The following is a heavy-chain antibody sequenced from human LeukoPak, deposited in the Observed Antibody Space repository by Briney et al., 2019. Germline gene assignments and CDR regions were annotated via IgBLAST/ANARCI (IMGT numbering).Heavy chain of an antibody. CDR2: INGDGSEK. Sequence: GGSLRLSCAASGFTFGTYWMSWVRQAPGKGLEWVANINGDGSEKYFAGSVKGRFAISRDNARNSLFLQMNSLRAEDTAVYYCARARYCSSGNCYKDYWGQGSLVTVSS. CDR3: ARARYCSSGNCYKDY. J-gene: IGHJ4*02. V-gene: IGHV3-7*01. CDR1: GFTFGTYW. D-gene: IGHD2-15*01.